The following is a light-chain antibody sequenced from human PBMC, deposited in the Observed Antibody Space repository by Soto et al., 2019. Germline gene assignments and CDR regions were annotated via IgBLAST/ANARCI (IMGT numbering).Light chain of an antibody. CDR1: SSNIGTGYD. J-gene: IGLJ7*01. V-gene: IGLV1-40*01. Sequence: QSVLTQPPSVSGAPGQRGTISCTGSSSNIGTGYDVHWYQQLPGTAPKLLIYDNNNRPSGVPDRFSGYKSGTSASLAITGLQAGDEADYYCQSYDSSLSGWVFGGGTQLTVL. CDR3: QSYDSSLSGWV. CDR2: DNN.